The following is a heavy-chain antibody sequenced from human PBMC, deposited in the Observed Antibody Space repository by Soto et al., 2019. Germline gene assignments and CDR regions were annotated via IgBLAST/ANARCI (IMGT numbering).Heavy chain of an antibody. D-gene: IGHD3-16*01. J-gene: IGHJ5*02. V-gene: IGHV2-5*02. Sequence: QITLKESGPPLVKPTQTLTLTCTFSGFPLTTRGVGVGWIRQPPGKALECLALIYWDDDKRYTPSLQSRLYITKDTSKNQVVLTMTNVDPVHTATYYCAQIPNYYQYDWFDPWGQGTLVSVSS. CDR2: IYWDDDK. CDR3: AQIPNYYQYDWFDP. CDR1: GFPLTTRGVG.